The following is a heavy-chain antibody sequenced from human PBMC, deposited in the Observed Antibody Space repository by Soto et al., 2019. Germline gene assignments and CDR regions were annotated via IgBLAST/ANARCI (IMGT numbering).Heavy chain of an antibody. V-gene: IGHV3-7*01. CDR2: IKQDGSEK. CDR3: ATQDCSGGSCYSGRVHYYYYYYMDV. J-gene: IGHJ6*03. Sequence: GGSLRLSCAASGFTFSSYWMSWVRQAPGKGLEWVANIKQDGSEKYYVDSVKGRFTISRDNAKNSLYLQMNSLRAEDTAVYYCATQDCSGGSCYSGRVHYYYYYYMDVWGKGTTVTVSS. D-gene: IGHD2-15*01. CDR1: GFTFSSYW.